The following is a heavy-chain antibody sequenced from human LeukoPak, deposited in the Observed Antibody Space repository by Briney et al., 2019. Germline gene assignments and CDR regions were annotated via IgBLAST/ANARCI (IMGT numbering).Heavy chain of an antibody. Sequence: GGSLRLSCAASGFTFSSYGMHWVRQAPGKGLEWVAFIRYDGSNKYYADSVKGRFTISRDNSKNTLYLQMNSLRAEDTAVYYCAKLGARGYSYGSDYWGQGTLATVSS. CDR2: IRYDGSNK. J-gene: IGHJ4*02. V-gene: IGHV3-30*02. D-gene: IGHD5-18*01. CDR3: AKLGARGYSYGSDY. CDR1: GFTFSSYG.